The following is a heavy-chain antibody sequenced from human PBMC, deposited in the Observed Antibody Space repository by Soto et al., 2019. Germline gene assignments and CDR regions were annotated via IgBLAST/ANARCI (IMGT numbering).Heavy chain of an antibody. CDR1: GVTFTRYN. CDR3: ARESEDLTSNFDY. Sequence: EVQLVESGGDLVKPGGSLSLSCAASGVTFTRYNMNWVRQAPGKGLEWVSSISSTTSYIYYGDSMKGRFNISRDNAKNALYLVMNSLRAEDTAVYFWARESEDLTSNFDYWGQGTLVTVSS. J-gene: IGHJ4*02. CDR2: ISSTTSYI. V-gene: IGHV3-21*06.